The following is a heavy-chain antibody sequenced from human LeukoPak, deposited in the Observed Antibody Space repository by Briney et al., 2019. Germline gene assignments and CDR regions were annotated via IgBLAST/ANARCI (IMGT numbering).Heavy chain of an antibody. V-gene: IGHV4-4*07. CDR2: IYTSGST. CDR3: AREGGFVVVTATYYFDY. CDR1: GGSISSYY. Sequence: SETLSLACTVSGGSISSYYWSWIRQPAGKGLEWIGRIYTSGSTNYNPSLKSRVTISVDKSKNQFSLKLSSVTAADTAVYYCAREGGFVVVTATYYFDYWGQGTLVTVSS. D-gene: IGHD2-21*02. J-gene: IGHJ4*02.